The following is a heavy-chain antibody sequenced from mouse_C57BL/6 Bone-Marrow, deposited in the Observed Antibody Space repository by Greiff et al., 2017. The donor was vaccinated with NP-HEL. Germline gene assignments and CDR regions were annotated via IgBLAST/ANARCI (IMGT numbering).Heavy chain of an antibody. CDR3: ARDTLYSNYMFAY. J-gene: IGHJ3*01. D-gene: IGHD2-5*01. CDR1: GFTFSSYA. CDR2: ISDGGSYT. Sequence: EVKVEESGGGLVKPGGSLKLSCAASGFTFSSYAMSWVRQTPEKRLEWVATISDGGSYTYYPDNVKGRFTISRDNAKNNLYLQMSHLKSEDTAMYYCARDTLYSNYMFAYWGQGTLVTVSA. V-gene: IGHV5-4*01.